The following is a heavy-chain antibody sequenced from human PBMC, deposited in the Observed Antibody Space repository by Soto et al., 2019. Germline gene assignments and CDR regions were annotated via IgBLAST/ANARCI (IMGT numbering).Heavy chain of an antibody. CDR3: ARPGVPQYSSFDY. V-gene: IGHV1-69*13. CDR1: GGTFSSYA. Sequence: SVKVSCKASGGTFSSYAISWVRQAPGQGLEWMGGIIPIFGTANYAQKFQGRVTITADESTSTAYMELSSLRSEDTAVYYCARPGVPQYSSFDYWGQGTLVTVSS. CDR2: IIPIFGTA. D-gene: IGHD6-6*01. J-gene: IGHJ4*02.